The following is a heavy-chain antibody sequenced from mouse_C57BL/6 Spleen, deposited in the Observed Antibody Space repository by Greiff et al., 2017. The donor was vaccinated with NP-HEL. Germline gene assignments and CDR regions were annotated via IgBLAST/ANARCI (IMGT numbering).Heavy chain of an antibody. V-gene: IGHV1-69*01. J-gene: IGHJ2*01. CDR2: IDPSDSYT. CDR1: GYTFTSYW. CDR3: ARRRDYYFDY. Sequence: QVQLQQPGAELVMPGASVKLSCKASGYTFTSYWMHWVKQRPGQGLEWIGEIDPSDSYTNYNQKFKGKSTLTVDKSSSTAYMQLSSLTSEDSAVYYSARRRDYYFDYWGQGTTLTVSS.